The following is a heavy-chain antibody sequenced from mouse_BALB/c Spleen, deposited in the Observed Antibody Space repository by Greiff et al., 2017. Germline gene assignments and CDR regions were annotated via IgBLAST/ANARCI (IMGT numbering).Heavy chain of an antibody. Sequence: EVQLQQSGAELVKPGASVKLSCTASGFNIKDTYMHWVKQRPEQGLEWIGRIDPANGNTKYDPKFQGKATITADTSSNTAYLQLSSLTSEDTAVYYCARSQLLRLLSGVAYWGQGTLVTVSA. J-gene: IGHJ3*01. CDR1: GFNIKDTY. D-gene: IGHD1-2*01. CDR2: IDPANGNT. V-gene: IGHV14-3*02. CDR3: ARSQLLRLLSGVAY.